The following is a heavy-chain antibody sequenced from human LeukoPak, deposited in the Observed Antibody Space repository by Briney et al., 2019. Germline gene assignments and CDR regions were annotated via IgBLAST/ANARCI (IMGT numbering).Heavy chain of an antibody. J-gene: IGHJ4*02. D-gene: IGHD5-18*01. Sequence: ASVKVSCRSSGYTXTTYGITWVRQAPGQGLELMGWISTYNGNTNYAQKLQGRVTMTTDTSTSTAYMELRSLRSDDTAMYYCARDRMDTGTYFDYWGQGTLVTVSS. V-gene: IGHV1-18*01. CDR3: ARDRMDTGTYFDY. CDR2: ISTYNGNT. CDR1: GYTXTTYG.